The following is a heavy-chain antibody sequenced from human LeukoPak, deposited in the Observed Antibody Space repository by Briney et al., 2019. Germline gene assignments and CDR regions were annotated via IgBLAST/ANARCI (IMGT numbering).Heavy chain of an antibody. CDR1: GYTFTGYY. D-gene: IGHD3-22*01. V-gene: IGHV1-2*04. Sequence: ASVKVSCKASGYTFTGYYMHWVRQAPGQGLEWMGWINPNSGGTNYAQKFQGWVTMTRDTSISTAYMELSRLRSDDTAAYYCAREGTYYYDSSGYPTSQYGMDVGGQGTTVTVSS. CDR3: AREGTYYYDSSGYPTSQYGMDV. J-gene: IGHJ6*02. CDR2: INPNSGGT.